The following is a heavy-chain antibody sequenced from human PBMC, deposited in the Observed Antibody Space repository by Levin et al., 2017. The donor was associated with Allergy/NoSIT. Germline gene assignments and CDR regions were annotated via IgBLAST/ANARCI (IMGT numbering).Heavy chain of an antibody. V-gene: IGHV4-4*07. CDR3: GRDFWRGDYQCDT. CDR1: GGSISSYY. J-gene: IGHJ3*02. Sequence: GSLRLSCTVSGGSISSYYLSWIRQPAGKGLEWIGRIYTSGGTNYNPSLKSRLTMSLGTSNNQFSLILSSLTDADTAMYYCGRDFWRGDYQCDTWGKGTLVTVSS. D-gene: IGHD3-3*01. CDR2: IYTSGGT.